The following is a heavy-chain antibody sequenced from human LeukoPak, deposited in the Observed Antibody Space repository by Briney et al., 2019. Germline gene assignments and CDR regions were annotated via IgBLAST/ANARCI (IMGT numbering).Heavy chain of an antibody. CDR2: IIPIFGTA. V-gene: IGHV1-69*05. D-gene: IGHD6-6*01. CDR3: ARASISSIAAYNWFDP. Sequence: SVKVSCKASGGTFSSYDVSWVRQAPGQGLEWMGGIIPIFGTANYAQKFQGRVTITTDESTSTAYIEQSSLRSEDTAVYYCARASISSIAAYNWFDPWGQGTLVTVSS. CDR1: GGTFSSYD. J-gene: IGHJ5*02.